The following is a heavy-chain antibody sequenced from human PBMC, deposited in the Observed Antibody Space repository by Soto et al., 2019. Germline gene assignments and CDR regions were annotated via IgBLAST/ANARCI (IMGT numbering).Heavy chain of an antibody. CDR1: GGTFSSYA. CDR3: ARRYCSSTSCYPLRTNWFDP. D-gene: IGHD2-2*01. V-gene: IGHV1-69*13. Sequence: GASVKVSCKASGGTFSSYAISWVRQAPGQGLEWMGGIIPIFGTANYAQKFQGRVTITADGSTSTAYMELSSLRSEDTAVYYCARRYCSSTSCYPLRTNWFDPWGQGTLVTVS. J-gene: IGHJ5*02. CDR2: IIPIFGTA.